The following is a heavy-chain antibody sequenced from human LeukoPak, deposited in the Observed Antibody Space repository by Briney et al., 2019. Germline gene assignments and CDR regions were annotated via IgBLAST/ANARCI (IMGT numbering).Heavy chain of an antibody. J-gene: IGHJ4*02. CDR3: ARDRGAGNWNLFDY. CDR1: GYTFTSYG. Sequence: GASVKVSCKASGYTFTSYGISWVRQAPGQGLEWMGWISAYNGNTNYAQKLQGRVTMTTDTSTSTAYMELRSQRSDDTAVYYCARDRGAGNWNLFDYWGQGTLVTVSS. V-gene: IGHV1-18*01. D-gene: IGHD1-1*01. CDR2: ISAYNGNT.